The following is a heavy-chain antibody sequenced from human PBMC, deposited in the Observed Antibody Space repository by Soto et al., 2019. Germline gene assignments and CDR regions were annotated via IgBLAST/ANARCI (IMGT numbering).Heavy chain of an antibody. CDR1: GGTFSTNT. V-gene: IGHV1-69*01. CDR3: ARQFDSDTSGYYYAY. CDR2: ITPIFGSA. D-gene: IGHD3-22*01. J-gene: IGHJ4*02. Sequence: QVQLVQSGAEVKKPGSSVKVSCKASGGTFSTNTISWVRQAPGQGLEWVGGITPIFGSANYAQKFQGRVTITADEYTRTVYMELSRLRSEGTAVYYCARQFDSDTSGYYYAYWGQGTLVIVSS.